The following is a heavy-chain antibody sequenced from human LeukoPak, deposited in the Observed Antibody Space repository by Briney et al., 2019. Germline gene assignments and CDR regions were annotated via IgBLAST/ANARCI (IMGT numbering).Heavy chain of an antibody. J-gene: IGHJ6*03. V-gene: IGHV7-4-1*02. D-gene: IGHD3-3*01. CDR3: ARERGGGGFGVVIKRSYYYMDV. CDR2: INANTGNP. Sequence: ASVKVSCKASGYMFTSYAMNWVRQAPGQGLEWMGWINANTGNPTYAQGFTGRFVFSLDTSVSTAYLQISSLKTEDTAVYYCARERGGGGFGVVIKRSYYYMDVWGKGTTVTVSS. CDR1: GYMFTSYA.